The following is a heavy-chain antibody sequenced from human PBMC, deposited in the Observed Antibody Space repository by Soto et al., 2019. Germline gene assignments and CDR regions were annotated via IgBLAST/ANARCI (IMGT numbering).Heavy chain of an antibody. CDR1: GGSISSGGYY. V-gene: IGHV4-31*03. CDR2: IYYSGST. CDR3: AGKPYSSSALDY. D-gene: IGHD6-6*01. J-gene: IGHJ4*02. Sequence: SETLSLTCTVSGGSISSGGYYWSWIRQHPGKGLEWIGYIYYSGSTYYNPSLKSRVTISVDTSKNQFSLKLSSVTAADTAVYYGAGKPYSSSALDYWGKGTLAPVPP.